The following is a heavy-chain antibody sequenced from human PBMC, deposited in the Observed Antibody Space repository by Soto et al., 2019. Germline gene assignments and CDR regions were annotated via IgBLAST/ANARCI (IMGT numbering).Heavy chain of an antibody. CDR1: GFTVSAYA. CDR3: VGQTYSTMILVDDA. CDR2: ISGIGDST. V-gene: IGHV3-23*01. J-gene: IGHJ5*02. Sequence: EVHLLESGGGLVQPGESLRLSCAVSGFTVSAYAMGWVRQSPGKGLEWFSGISGIGDSTKYADSVKGRFTISKDNSKNTLYLQRDSRRAEDTAVYHCVGQTYSTMILVDDAWGQGTMVPVSS. D-gene: IGHD3-22*01.